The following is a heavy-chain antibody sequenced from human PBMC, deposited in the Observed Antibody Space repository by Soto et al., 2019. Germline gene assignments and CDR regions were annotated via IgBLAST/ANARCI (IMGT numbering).Heavy chain of an antibody. CDR1: GFTFSSYS. CDR3: ARTMVRGVFDY. D-gene: IGHD3-10*01. V-gene: IGHV3-48*01. Sequence: EVQLVESGGGLVQPGGSRRLSCAASGFTFSSYSMNWVRQAPGKGLEWVSYISSSSSTIYYADSVKGRFTISRDNAKNSLYLQMNSLRAEDTAVYYCARTMVRGVFDYWGQGTLVTVSS. J-gene: IGHJ4*02. CDR2: ISSSSSTI.